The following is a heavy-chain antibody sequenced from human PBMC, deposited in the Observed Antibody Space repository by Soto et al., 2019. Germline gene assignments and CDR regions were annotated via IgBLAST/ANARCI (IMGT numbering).Heavy chain of an antibody. CDR3: ARGTHGFIAAAGYNWFDP. J-gene: IGHJ5*02. V-gene: IGHV3-11*01. Sequence: PGGSLRLSCAASGFTFSDYYMSWIRQAPGKGLEWVSYISSSGSTIYYADSVKGRFTISRDNAKNSLYLQMNSLRAEDTAVYYCARGTHGFIAAAGYNWFDPWGQGTLVTVSS. CDR2: ISSSGSTI. CDR1: GFTFSDYY. D-gene: IGHD6-13*01.